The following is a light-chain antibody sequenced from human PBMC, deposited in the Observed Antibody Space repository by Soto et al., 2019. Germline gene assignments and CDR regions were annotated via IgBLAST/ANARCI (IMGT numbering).Light chain of an antibody. V-gene: IGLV4-69*01. CDR1: SGHSSYA. CDR3: QTWGTGIVV. J-gene: IGLJ2*01. Sequence: QPVLTHASASLGASVKLTCTLSSGHSSYAIAWHQQQPEKGPRYLMKLNSDGSHSKGDGIPDRFSGSSSGAERYLTISSLQSEDEADYYCQTWGTGIVVFGGGTKVTVL. CDR2: LNSDGSH.